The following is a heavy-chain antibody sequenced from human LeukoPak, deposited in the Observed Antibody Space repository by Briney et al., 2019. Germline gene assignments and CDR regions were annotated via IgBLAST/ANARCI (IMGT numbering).Heavy chain of an antibody. J-gene: IGHJ3*02. V-gene: IGHV3-30-3*01. CDR1: GFTFSSYA. D-gene: IGHD3-3*01. CDR2: ISYDGSNK. Sequence: GGSLRLSCAASGFTFSSYAMHWVRQAPGKGLEWVAVISYDGSNKYYADSVKGRFTISRDNSKNTLYLQTNSLRAEDTAVYYCARGDGYYLTYHAFDIWGRGTMVTVSS. CDR3: ARGDGYYLTYHAFDI.